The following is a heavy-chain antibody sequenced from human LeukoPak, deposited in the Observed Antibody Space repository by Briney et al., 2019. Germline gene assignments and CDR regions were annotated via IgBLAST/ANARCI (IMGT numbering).Heavy chain of an antibody. CDR1: GFNFNTYE. D-gene: IGHD2-15*01. V-gene: IGHV3-48*03. J-gene: IGHJ4*02. CDR2: IGGSGHTI. CDR3: ARLGGSSANFDY. Sequence: GGSPRLSCTASGFNFNTYEMNWVRQAPGKGLEWVSYIGGSGHTIYYADSVKGRLTISRDNAKNSLYLQMNSLRADDTAIYYCARLGGSSANFDYWGQGTLVSVSS.